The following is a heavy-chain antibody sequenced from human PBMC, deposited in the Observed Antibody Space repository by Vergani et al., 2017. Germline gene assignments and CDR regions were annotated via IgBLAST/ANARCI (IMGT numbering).Heavy chain of an antibody. CDR2: INPSGGST. V-gene: IGHV1-46*03. D-gene: IGHD3-16*01. CDR3: ARQEVLFNAFDI. J-gene: IGHJ3*02. CDR1: GYTFTGYY. Sequence: QVQLVQSGAEVKKPGASVKVSCKASGYTFTGYYMHWVRQAPGQGLEWMGIINPSGGSTSYAQKFQGRVTMTRDTSTSTVYMELSSLRSEDTAVYYCARQEVLFNAFDIWGQGTMVTVSS.